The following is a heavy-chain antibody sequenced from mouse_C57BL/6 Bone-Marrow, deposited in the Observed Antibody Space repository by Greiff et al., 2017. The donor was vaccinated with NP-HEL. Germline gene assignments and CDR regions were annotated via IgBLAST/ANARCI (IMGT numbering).Heavy chain of an antibody. J-gene: IGHJ4*01. CDR3: ANYYDYPWAMDY. V-gene: IGHV1-81*01. CDR1: GYTFTSYG. CDR2: IYPRSGNT. D-gene: IGHD2-4*01. Sequence: VQLQESGAELARPGASVKLSCKASGYTFTSYGISWVKQRTGQGLEWIGEIYPRSGNTYYNEKFKGKATLTADKSSSTAYMELRSLTSEDSAVYFCANYYDYPWAMDYWGQGTSVTVSS.